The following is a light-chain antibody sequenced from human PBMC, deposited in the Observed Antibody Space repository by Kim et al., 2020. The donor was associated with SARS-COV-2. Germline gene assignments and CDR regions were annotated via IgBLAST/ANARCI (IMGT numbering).Light chain of an antibody. Sequence: SSELTQDPAVSVALGQTVRLTCQGDSPRKCYATWYQQRPGQAPTLVLYGKYDRPSGIPDRFSGSASGNTASLTITGAQAEDEGDYYCSSRDSSGDHVVFGGGTKLTVL. V-gene: IGLV3-19*01. J-gene: IGLJ3*02. CDR1: SPRKCY. CDR3: SSRDSSGDHVV. CDR2: GKY.